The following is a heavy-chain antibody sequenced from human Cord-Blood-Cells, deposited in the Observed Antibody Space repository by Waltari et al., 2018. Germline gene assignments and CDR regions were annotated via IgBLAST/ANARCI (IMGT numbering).Heavy chain of an antibody. CDR1: GFTFSSYG. J-gene: IGHJ3*02. D-gene: IGHD1-7*01. CDR3: AREHPPDSFNWNYDAFDI. Sequence: QVQLVESGGGVVQPGRSLRLSCAASGFTFSSYGMHWVRQAPGKGLEWVAVIWYDGSNKYYADSVKGRFTISRDNSKNTLYLQMNSLRAEDTAVYYCAREHPPDSFNWNYDAFDIWGQGTMVTVSS. CDR2: IWYDGSNK. V-gene: IGHV3-33*01.